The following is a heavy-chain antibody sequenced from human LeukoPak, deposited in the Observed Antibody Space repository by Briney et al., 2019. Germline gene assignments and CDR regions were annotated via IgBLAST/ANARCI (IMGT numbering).Heavy chain of an antibody. CDR1: GFTFSSYW. D-gene: IGHD4-23*01. V-gene: IGHV3-74*01. CDR2: INSDGSST. Sequence: PGGSPRLSCAASGFTFSSYWMHWVRQAPGKGLVWVSRINSDGSSTSYADSVKGRFTISRDNAKNTLYLQMNSLRAEDTAVYYCARDIGGQLLDYWGQGTLVTVSS. CDR3: ARDIGGQLLDY. J-gene: IGHJ4*02.